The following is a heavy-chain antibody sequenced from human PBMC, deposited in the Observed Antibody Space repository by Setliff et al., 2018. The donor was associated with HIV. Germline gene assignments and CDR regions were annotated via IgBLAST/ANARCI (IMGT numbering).Heavy chain of an antibody. CDR2: VYYTGST. CDR1: GGSISSTSYY. J-gene: IGHJ4*02. CDR3: ARQAYCAGDCYSPFDY. Sequence: SETLSLTCSVSGGSISSTSYYWGWIRQPPGKGLEWIGNVYYTGSTYYNPPLKSRVTISIDTSKSHFSLNLNSVTAADTAIFYCARQAYCAGDCYSPFDYWGQGALVTVSS. D-gene: IGHD2-21*02. V-gene: IGHV4-39*07.